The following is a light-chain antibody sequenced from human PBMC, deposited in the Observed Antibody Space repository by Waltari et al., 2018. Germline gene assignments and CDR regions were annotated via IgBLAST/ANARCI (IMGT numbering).Light chain of an antibody. CDR2: KDS. J-gene: IGLJ2*01. Sequence: SYELTQPPSVSVSPRQTDRIHCSGDGLPNQYAYWYQQKPGQAPVVVIYKDSERPSGIPERFSGSTSGTTVTLAISGVQAEDEADYYCQSTDSSGTSVVFGGGTKLTVL. CDR3: QSTDSSGTSVV. V-gene: IGLV3-25*03. CDR1: GLPNQY.